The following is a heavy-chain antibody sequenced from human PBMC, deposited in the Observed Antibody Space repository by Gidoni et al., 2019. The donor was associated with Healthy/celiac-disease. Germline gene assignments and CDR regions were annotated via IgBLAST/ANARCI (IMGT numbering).Heavy chain of an antibody. CDR3: ARGACSGGSCYSGD. V-gene: IGHV3-66*01. CDR2: IYSGGST. J-gene: IGHJ4*02. D-gene: IGHD2-15*01. Sequence: EVQLVESGGGLVQPGGSLRLSCAASGFTVSSNYMSWVRQAPGKGLEWVSVIYSGGSTYYADSVKGRFTSSRDNSKNTLYLQMNSRRAEDTAVYYCARGACSGGSCYSGDWGQGTLVTVSS. CDR1: GFTVSSNY.